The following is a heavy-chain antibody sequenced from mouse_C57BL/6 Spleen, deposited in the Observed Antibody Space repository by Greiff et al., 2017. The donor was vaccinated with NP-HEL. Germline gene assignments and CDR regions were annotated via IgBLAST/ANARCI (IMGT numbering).Heavy chain of an antibody. V-gene: IGHV3-6*01. CDR1: GYSITSGYY. CDR3: AKEGWDVGYFDV. D-gene: IGHD4-1*01. Sequence: EVQLQQSGPGLVKPSQSLSLTCSVTGYSITSGYYWNWIRQFPGNKLEWMGYISYDGSNNYNPSLKNRISITRDTSKNQFFLKLNSVTTEDTATYYCAKEGWDVGYFDVWGTGTTVTVSS. J-gene: IGHJ1*03. CDR2: ISYDGSN.